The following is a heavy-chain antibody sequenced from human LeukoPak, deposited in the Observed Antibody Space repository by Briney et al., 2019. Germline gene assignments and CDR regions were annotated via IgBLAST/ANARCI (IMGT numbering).Heavy chain of an antibody. CDR1: GFTFSSCW. Sequence: GSLRLSCAASGFTFSSCWMSWVRQAPGKGLEWVANIKQDGSEKYYVDSVKGRFTISRDNAKNSLYLQMNSLRAEDTAVYYCARDKIVGATYFDYWGQGTLVTVSS. V-gene: IGHV3-7*01. CDR2: IKQDGSEK. CDR3: ARDKIVGATYFDY. D-gene: IGHD1-26*01. J-gene: IGHJ4*02.